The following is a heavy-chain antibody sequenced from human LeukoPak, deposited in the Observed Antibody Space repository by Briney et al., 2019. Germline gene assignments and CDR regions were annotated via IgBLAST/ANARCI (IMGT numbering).Heavy chain of an antibody. J-gene: IGHJ4*02. D-gene: IGHD3-10*01. CDR2: ISAYDGST. CDR1: GYSFTTYG. Sequence: ASVKVSCKASGYSFTTYGISWVRQAPGQGLEWMGWISAYDGSTNYAQQFQGRVTLTIDTSTTTAYVELRSLRSDDTAIYYCARDQGSGSYYPRFDYWGQGALVTVPS. V-gene: IGHV1-18*01. CDR3: ARDQGSGSYYPRFDY.